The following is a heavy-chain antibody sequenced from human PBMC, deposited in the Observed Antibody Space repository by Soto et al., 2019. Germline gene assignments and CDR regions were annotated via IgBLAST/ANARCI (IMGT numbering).Heavy chain of an antibody. J-gene: IGHJ6*01. D-gene: IGHD1-26*01. CDR1: GGSISSHY. V-gene: IGHV4-59*11. Sequence: SETLSLTCTVSGGSISSHYWSWVRQAPGKGLEWIGHIYYRGSTTYNPSLRSRSTISVDTSNNQFSLKLNSVTTADTAVYYCAGDGREASGMDVWGQGTKVTVSS. CDR2: IYYRGST. CDR3: AGDGREASGMDV.